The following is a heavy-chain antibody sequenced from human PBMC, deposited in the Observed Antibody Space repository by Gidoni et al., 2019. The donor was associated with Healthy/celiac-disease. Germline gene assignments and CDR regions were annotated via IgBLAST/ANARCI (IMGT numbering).Heavy chain of an antibody. D-gene: IGHD2-15*01. J-gene: IGHJ4*02. CDR3: TTDMDIVVVVASRDY. CDR1: GFTFSNAW. Sequence: EVQLVESGGGLVKPGGSLRLSCAASGFTFSNAWMSWVRQAPGKGLGWVGRIKSKTDSGTTDYAAPVKGRFTISRDDSKNTLYLQVNSLKTEDTAVYYCTTDMDIVVVVASRDYWGQGTLVTVSS. V-gene: IGHV3-15*01. CDR2: IKSKTDSGTT.